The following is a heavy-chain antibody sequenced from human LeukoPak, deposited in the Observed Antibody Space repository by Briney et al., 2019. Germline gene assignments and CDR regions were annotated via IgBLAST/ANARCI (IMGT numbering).Heavy chain of an antibody. V-gene: IGHV3-23*01. CDR3: AKFNGRYCSSTSCFQFDY. D-gene: IGHD2-2*01. CDR1: GFTFSSYW. Sequence: GSLRLSCAASGFTFSSYWMSWVRQAPGKGLEWVSAISGSGGSTYYADSVKGRFTISRDNSKNTLYLQMNSLRAEDTAVYYCAKFNGRYCSSTSCFQFDYWGQGTLVTVSS. CDR2: ISGSGGST. J-gene: IGHJ4*02.